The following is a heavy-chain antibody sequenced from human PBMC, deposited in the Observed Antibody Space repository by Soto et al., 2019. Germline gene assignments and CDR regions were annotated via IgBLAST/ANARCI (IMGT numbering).Heavy chain of an antibody. D-gene: IGHD4-17*01. CDR3: ARGGGCDYGVCDAFDI. CDR1: GGTFSSYT. V-gene: IGHV1-69*02. CDR2: IIPILGIA. Sequence: ASVKVSCKASGGTFSSYTISWVRQAPGQGLEWMGRIIPILGIANYAQKFQGRVTITADKSTSTAYMELSSLRSEDTAVYYCARGGGCDYGVCDAFDIWGQGTMVTVSS. J-gene: IGHJ3*02.